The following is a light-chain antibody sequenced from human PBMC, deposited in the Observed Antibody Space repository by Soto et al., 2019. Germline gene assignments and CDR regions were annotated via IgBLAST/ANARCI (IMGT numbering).Light chain of an antibody. V-gene: IGKV3-20*01. J-gene: IGKJ1*01. Sequence: EIGLTQSACTLSLSPGERATLSCGASQSVSSSFLAWYQQKPGQAPRLLIYGASNRATGIPDRFSGSGSGTDFNLTISRLETEDFAVYYCQQYVTSPWAFGQGTKVDIK. CDR1: QSVSSSF. CDR3: QQYVTSPWA. CDR2: GAS.